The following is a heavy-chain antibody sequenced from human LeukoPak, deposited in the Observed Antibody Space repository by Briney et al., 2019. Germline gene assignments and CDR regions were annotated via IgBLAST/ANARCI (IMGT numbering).Heavy chain of an antibody. Sequence: RTGESLKISCKGSGYSFTSYWIGWVRQMPGKGLEWMGIIYPGDSDTRYSPSFQGQVTISADKSISTAYLQWSSLKASDTAMYYCARLGNDYGIQFDYWGQGTLVTVSS. CDR3: ARLGNDYGIQFDY. CDR1: GYSFTSYW. CDR2: IYPGDSDT. V-gene: IGHV5-51*01. D-gene: IGHD4-17*01. J-gene: IGHJ4*02.